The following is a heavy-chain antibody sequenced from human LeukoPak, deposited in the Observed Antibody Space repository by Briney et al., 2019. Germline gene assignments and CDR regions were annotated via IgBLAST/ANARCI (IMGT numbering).Heavy chain of an antibody. CDR3: ARVGYDSSGSFFDY. V-gene: IGHV6-1*01. CDR2: TYYRSKWYN. Sequence: SQTLSLTCAISGDSVSSNSVAWNWIRQSPSRGLEWLGRTYYRSKWYNDYAVSVKSRITISPDTSKNQFSLQLNSVTPEDSAVYYCARVGYDSSGSFFDYWGQGTLVTVSS. CDR1: GDSVSSNSVA. D-gene: IGHD3-22*01. J-gene: IGHJ4*02.